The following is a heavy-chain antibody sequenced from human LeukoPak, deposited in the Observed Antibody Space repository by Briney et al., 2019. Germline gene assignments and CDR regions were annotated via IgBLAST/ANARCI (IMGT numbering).Heavy chain of an antibody. CDR1: GGSISSGGYY. CDR2: IYYSGST. J-gene: IGHJ4*02. V-gene: IGHV4-31*11. Sequence: SETLSLTCAVSGGSISSGGYYWSWIRQHPGKGLEWIGYIYYSGSTYYNPSLKSRVTISVDTSKNQFSLKLSSVTAADTAVYYCAREVVVPAAYAYYFDYWGQGTLVTVSA. CDR3: AREVVVPAAYAYYFDY. D-gene: IGHD2-2*01.